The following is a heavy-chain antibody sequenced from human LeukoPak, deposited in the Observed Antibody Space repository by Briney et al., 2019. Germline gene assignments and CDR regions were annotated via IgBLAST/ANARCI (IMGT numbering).Heavy chain of an antibody. Sequence: PGGSLRLSCEASGFTFSTFAMIWVRLPPGKGLEWVSSIFPSGGEIHYADSVRGRFTISRDNSKSTLSLQMNSLRAEDTAIYYCATYRQVLLPFESWGQGTLVTVSS. V-gene: IGHV3-23*01. CDR2: IFPSGGEI. D-gene: IGHD2/OR15-2a*01. CDR1: GFTFSTFA. J-gene: IGHJ4*02. CDR3: ATYRQVLLPFES.